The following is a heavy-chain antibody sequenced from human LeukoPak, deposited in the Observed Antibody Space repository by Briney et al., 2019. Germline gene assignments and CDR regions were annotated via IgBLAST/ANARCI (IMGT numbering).Heavy chain of an antibody. V-gene: IGHV3-9*01. CDR3: ARTSLSYYFDY. CDR1: GFTFDDYA. D-gene: IGHD1/OR15-1a*01. CDR2: ISWNSGSI. J-gene: IGHJ4*02. Sequence: GGSLRLSCAASGFTFDDYAMPWVRQAPGKGLEWVSGISWNSGSIGYADSVKGRFTISRDNAKNSLYLQMNSLRAEDTAVYYCARTSLSYYFDYWGQGTLVTVSS.